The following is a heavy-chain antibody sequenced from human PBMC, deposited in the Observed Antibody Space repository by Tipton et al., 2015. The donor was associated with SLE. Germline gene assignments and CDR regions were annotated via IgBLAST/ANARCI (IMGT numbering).Heavy chain of an antibody. V-gene: IGHV4-61*10. CDR2: IYYSGST. Sequence: TLSLTCTVSGGSISSGSYYWSWIRQPAGKGLEWIGHIYYSGSTNYNPSLKNRVTISVDTSKNQFSLKLSSVTAADTAVYYCAREAQAVGYFDYWGQGTLVTVSS. D-gene: IGHD3-10*01. J-gene: IGHJ4*02. CDR3: AREAQAVGYFDY. CDR1: GGSISSGSYY.